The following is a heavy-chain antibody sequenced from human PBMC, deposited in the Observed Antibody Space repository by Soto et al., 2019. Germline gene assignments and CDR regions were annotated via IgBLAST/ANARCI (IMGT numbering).Heavy chain of an antibody. J-gene: IGHJ5*02. CDR2: ISSSSNTI. Sequence: EVQLVESGGGLVQPGGSLRLSCAASGFTFSSYSMNWVRQAPGKGLEWVSYISSSSNTIYYADSVRGRFTISRDNAKNSLYLQMNSLRAEDTAVYYCARDGNMFRGVLWSWGQGTLVTVSS. CDR1: GFTFSSYS. D-gene: IGHD3-10*01. V-gene: IGHV3-48*01. CDR3: ARDGNMFRGVLWS.